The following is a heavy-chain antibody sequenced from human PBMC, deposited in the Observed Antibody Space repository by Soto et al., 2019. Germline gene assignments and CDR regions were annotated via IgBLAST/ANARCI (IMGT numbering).Heavy chain of an antibody. J-gene: IGHJ6*02. CDR3: ARDRLMATAGTARHYFGLDV. Sequence: PSETLSLTCTISAGSLRSGGYYWSWVRQNPRRGLEWIGNIYYSGNTYYNPSLKSRLTISVDASKNQFSLNLSSVTAADTAVYYCARDRLMATAGTARHYFGLDVWGQGTTVTVSS. D-gene: IGHD5-18*01. CDR1: AGSLRSGGYY. CDR2: IYYSGNT. V-gene: IGHV4-31*03.